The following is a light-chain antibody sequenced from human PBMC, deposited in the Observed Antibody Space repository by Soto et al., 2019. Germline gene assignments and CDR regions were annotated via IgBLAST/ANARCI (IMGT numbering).Light chain of an antibody. CDR1: SGDVGDYNF. Sequence: QSVLTQPASVSGSPGQSITISCTGTSGDVGDYNFVSWHQQHPGKAPKLIVYHVSDRPSGFSSRFSGSKSGNSASLTISGLHAEDEADYYCSSYAGSDTFVFGTGTKVTVL. V-gene: IGLV2-14*03. J-gene: IGLJ1*01. CDR2: HVS. CDR3: SSYAGSDTFV.